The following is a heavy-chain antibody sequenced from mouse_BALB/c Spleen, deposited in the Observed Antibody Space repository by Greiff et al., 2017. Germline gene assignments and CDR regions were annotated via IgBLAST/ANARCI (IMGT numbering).Heavy chain of an antibody. J-gene: IGHJ1*01. CDR3: ARRRKNYYGSSLYWYFDV. V-gene: IGHV3-2*02. CDR2: ISYSGST. D-gene: IGHD1-1*01. Sequence: EVQLQQSGPGLVKPSQSLSLTCTVTGYSITSDYAWNWIRQFPGNKLEWMGYISYSGSTSYNPSLKSRISITRDTSKNQFFLQLNSVTTEDTATYYCARRRKNYYGSSLYWYFDVWGAGTTVTVSS. CDR1: GYSITSDYA.